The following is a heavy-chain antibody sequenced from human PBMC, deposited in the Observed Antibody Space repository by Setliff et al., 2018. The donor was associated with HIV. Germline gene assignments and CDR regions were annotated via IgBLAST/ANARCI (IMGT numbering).Heavy chain of an antibody. J-gene: IGHJ4*02. V-gene: IGHV1-46*01. D-gene: IGHD2-15*01. CDR2: INPSGGST. CDR1: GYTFTSYY. CDR3: ARVGKRIRGYCSGDNCYLYYFDY. Sequence: ASVKVSCKASGYTFTSYYIHWVRQAPGQGLEWMGRINPSGGSTSYAQKVQGRVTITADESTSTAYMELSSLRFEDTAVYYCARVGKRIRGYCSGDNCYLYYFDYWGQGTQVTVSS.